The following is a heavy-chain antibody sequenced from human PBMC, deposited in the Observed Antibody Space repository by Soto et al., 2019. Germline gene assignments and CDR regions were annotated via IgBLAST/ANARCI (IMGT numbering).Heavy chain of an antibody. CDR1: GDSIRSGGYY. CDR2: VYHTGRT. CDR3: ARDFAYFDS. Sequence: PSETLSLTCTVSGDSIRSGGYYWSWIRQHPGKGLEWIGYVYHTGRTSYNPSLKSRVSISMDTSKNQFSLNLDSVTAADTAVYFCARDFAYFDSWGQGTLVTVSS. J-gene: IGHJ4*02. V-gene: IGHV4-61*08. D-gene: IGHD3-3*01.